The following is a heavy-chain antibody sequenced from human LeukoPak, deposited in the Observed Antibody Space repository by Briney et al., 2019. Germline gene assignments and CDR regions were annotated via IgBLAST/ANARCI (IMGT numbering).Heavy chain of an antibody. V-gene: IGHV3-21*01. CDR2: ISSSSSYI. J-gene: IGHJ3*02. CDR1: GFTFSSYS. D-gene: IGHD1-26*01. Sequence: GGSLRLSCAASGFTFSSYSMNWVRQAPGKGLEWVSSISSSSSYIYYADSVKGRFTTSRDNAKNSLYLQMNSLRAEDTAVYYCARGLGATHAFDIWGQGTMVTVSS. CDR3: ARGLGATHAFDI.